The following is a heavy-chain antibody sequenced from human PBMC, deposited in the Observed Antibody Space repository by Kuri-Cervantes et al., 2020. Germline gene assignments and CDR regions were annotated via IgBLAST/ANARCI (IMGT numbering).Heavy chain of an antibody. Sequence: GESLKISCAASGFTFSSYWMSWVRQAPGKGLEWVANIKQDGSEKYYVDSVKGRFTISRDNAKNSLYLQMNSLRAEDTAFYYCAKTGIATSFDSWGRGTLVTVSS. CDR1: GFTFSSYW. CDR3: AKTGIATSFDS. V-gene: IGHV3-7*03. J-gene: IGHJ4*02. D-gene: IGHD6-13*01. CDR2: IKQDGSEK.